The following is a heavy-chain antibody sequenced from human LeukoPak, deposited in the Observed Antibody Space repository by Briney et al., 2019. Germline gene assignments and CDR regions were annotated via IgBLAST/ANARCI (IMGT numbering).Heavy chain of an antibody. CDR2: IYTSGST. Sequence: PSETVSLTCTVSGGSISSYYWSWIRQPAGKGLEWIGRIYTSGSTNYNPSLKSRVTMSVDTSKNQFSLKLSSVTAADTAVYYCARDVEGFGNNRFDPWGQGTLVTVSS. CDR3: ARDVEGFGNNRFDP. CDR1: GGSISSYY. V-gene: IGHV4-4*07. D-gene: IGHD3-3*01. J-gene: IGHJ5*02.